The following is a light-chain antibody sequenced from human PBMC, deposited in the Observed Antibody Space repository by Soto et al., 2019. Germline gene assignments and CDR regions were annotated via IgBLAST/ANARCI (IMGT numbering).Light chain of an antibody. V-gene: IGLV4-60*03. CDR2: LEGGGSY. Sequence: QAVVTQSSSASASLGSSVKLTCTLSSGHSTYNIAWHQQQPGKAPRYLMNLEGGGSYNKGSGVPDRFSGSSSGADRYLTISNLQSEDEADYYCETWDTNTRVYGGGTKLTVL. CDR1: SGHSTYN. J-gene: IGLJ2*01. CDR3: ETWDTNTRV.